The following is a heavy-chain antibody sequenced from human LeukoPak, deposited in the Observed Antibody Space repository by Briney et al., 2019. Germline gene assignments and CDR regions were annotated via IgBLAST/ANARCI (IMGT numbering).Heavy chain of an antibody. CDR3: ARGGSYYYDSSGYYQAKGFDY. D-gene: IGHD3-22*01. CDR1: GGSISSYY. J-gene: IGHJ4*02. CDR2: IYTSGST. V-gene: IGHV4-4*07. Sequence: SETLSLTCTVSGGSISSYYWSWIRQPAGKGLEWIGRIYTSGSTNYNPSLKSRVTMSVDTSKNQFSLRLSSVTAADTAVCYCARGGSYYYDSSGYYQAKGFDYWGQGTLVTVSS.